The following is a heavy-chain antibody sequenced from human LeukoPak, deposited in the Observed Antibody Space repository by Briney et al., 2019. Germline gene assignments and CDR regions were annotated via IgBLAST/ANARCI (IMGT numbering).Heavy chain of an antibody. J-gene: IGHJ6*03. Sequence: PGGSLRLSCAASGFTFSTFAMIWVRQPPGKGLEWVSSIFPSGGEIHYADSVRGRFTISRDNSKSTLSLQMNSLRAEDTAVYYCAKVYYYDSSGYFLYYYYYMDVWGKGTTATVSS. V-gene: IGHV3-23*01. CDR1: GFTFSTFA. CDR3: AKVYYYDSSGYFLYYYYYMDV. CDR2: IFPSGGEI. D-gene: IGHD3-22*01.